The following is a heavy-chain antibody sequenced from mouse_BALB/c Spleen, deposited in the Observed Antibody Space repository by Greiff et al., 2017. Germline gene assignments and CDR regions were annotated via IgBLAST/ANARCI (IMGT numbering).Heavy chain of an antibody. CDR3: AREWVFYYGNPHYYAMDY. CDR1: GFSLTSYG. CDR2: IWAGGST. V-gene: IGHV2-9*02. J-gene: IGHJ4*01. D-gene: IGHD2-1*01. Sequence: QVQLKQSGPGLVAPSQSLSITCTVSGFSLTSYGVHWVRQPPGKGLEWLGVIWAGGSTNYNSALMSRLSISKDNSKSQVFLKMNSLQTDDTAMYYCAREWVFYYGNPHYYAMDYWGQGTSVTVSS.